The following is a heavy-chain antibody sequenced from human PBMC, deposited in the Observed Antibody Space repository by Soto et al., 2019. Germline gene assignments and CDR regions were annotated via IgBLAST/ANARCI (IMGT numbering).Heavy chain of an antibody. CDR3: ARAPETPPIFGVVRPYFFDF. Sequence: QVQLQESGPGQVKSSQTLTLTCTVSGGSISSGGCYWSWIRQRPGKGLEWIGYIFYSDSFYYTPSLKGRVVILADTSKNQFTLKLSSVTDADTAVYYCARAPETPPIFGVVRPYFFDFWGQGALVTVSS. D-gene: IGHD3-3*01. CDR2: IFYSDSF. V-gene: IGHV4-31*03. J-gene: IGHJ4*02. CDR1: GGSISSGGCY.